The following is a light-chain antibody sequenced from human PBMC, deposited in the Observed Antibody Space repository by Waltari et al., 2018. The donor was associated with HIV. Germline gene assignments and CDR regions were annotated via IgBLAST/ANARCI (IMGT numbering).Light chain of an antibody. CDR1: SSDVGGYNS. CDR3: SSYTSTSTVYV. CDR2: AVS. V-gene: IGLV2-14*03. Sequence: QSALTQPASVSGSPGQSITISCTGTSSDVGGYNSVSWYQLHPGKAPKLMIYAVSNRPPGVSDRFSGSNSDNTASLTISGLQAEDEADYYCSSYTSTSTVYVFGTGTEVTVL. J-gene: IGLJ1*01.